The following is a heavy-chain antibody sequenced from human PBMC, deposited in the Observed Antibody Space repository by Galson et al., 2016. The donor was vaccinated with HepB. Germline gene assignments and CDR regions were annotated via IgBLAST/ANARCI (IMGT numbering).Heavy chain of an antibody. CDR2: IWYDGSNK. V-gene: IGHV3-33*01. D-gene: IGHD3-22*01. CDR1: GFTFSSYG. J-gene: IGHJ4*02. Sequence: SLRLSCAASGFTFSSYGMHSVRQAPGKGLEWVAVIWYDGSNKYYADSVKGRFTISRDNSKNTLYLQMNSLRAEDTAVYYCARDHRASYDSYGPGGYWGQGTLVTVSS. CDR3: ARDHRASYDSYGPGGY.